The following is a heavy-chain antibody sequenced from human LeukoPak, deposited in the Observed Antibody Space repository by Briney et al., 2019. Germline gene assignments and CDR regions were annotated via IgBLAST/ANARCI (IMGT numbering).Heavy chain of an antibody. CDR1: GGSISSGGYY. Sequence: SETLSLTCTVSGGSISSGGYYWSWIRQHPGKGLEWIGYIYYSGSTNYNPSLKSRVTISVDTSKNQFSLRLSSVTAADTAVYFCARDRGCSSTTSCYTGGDWFDTWGQGTLVTVSS. CDR2: IYYSGST. J-gene: IGHJ5*02. D-gene: IGHD2-2*02. V-gene: IGHV4-61*08. CDR3: ARDRGCSSTTSCYTGGDWFDT.